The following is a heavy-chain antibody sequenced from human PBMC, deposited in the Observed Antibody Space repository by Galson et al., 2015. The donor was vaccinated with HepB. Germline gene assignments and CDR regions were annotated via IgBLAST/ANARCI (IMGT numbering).Heavy chain of an antibody. V-gene: IGHV4-59*08. J-gene: IGHJ5*02. CDR3: ASQGGDCSGGSCFGWFDP. Sequence: SWIRQPPGKGLEWIGYIYYSGSTNYNPSLKSRVTISVDTSKNQFSLKLSSVTAADTAVYYCASQGGDCSGGSCFGWFDPWGQGTLVTVSS. CDR2: IYYSGST. D-gene: IGHD2-15*01.